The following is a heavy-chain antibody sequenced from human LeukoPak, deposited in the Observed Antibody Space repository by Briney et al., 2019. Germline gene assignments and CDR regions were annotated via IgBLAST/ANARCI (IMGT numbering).Heavy chain of an antibody. D-gene: IGHD6-13*01. CDR2: IYYSGST. V-gene: IGHV4-4*02. CDR1: GGSISTSKW. J-gene: IGHJ6*03. Sequence: PSETLSLTCAVSGGSISTSKWWSWVRQPPGKGLEWIGEIYYSGSTNYNPSLKSRVTISVDTSKNQFSLKLSSVTAADTAVYYCARGSSQQLPSRRHYYYYYYMDVWGKGTTVTVSS. CDR3: ARGSSQQLPSRRHYYYYYYMDV.